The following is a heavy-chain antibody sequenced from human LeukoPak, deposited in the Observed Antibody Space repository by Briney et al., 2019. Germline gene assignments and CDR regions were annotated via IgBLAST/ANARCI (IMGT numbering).Heavy chain of an antibody. J-gene: IGHJ4*02. V-gene: IGHV3-64D*06. CDR3: VKDKGGYYYGSGSYYTD. D-gene: IGHD3-10*01. CDR1: EFTFINYA. Sequence: PGGSLRPSCSASEFTFINYAMHWVRQAPGKGLEYVSSISSNGGSTYYADSVKGRFTITRDNSKNTLYLQMSSLRPEDTAVYYCVKDKGGYYYGSGSYYTDWGQGTLVTVSS. CDR2: ISSNGGST.